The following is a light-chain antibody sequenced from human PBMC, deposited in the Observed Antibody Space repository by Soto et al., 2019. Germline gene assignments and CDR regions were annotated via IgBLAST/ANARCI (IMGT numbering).Light chain of an antibody. Sequence: EIVLTQSPGTLSLSPGERATLSCRASRSFASSSLGWYQQKPGQAPRLLIYAASTRATGIPDRFTGSGSATGFALTSRRLEPEDYAVYYCQRWASSPPYPFGQGTKLEL. CDR2: AAS. V-gene: IGKV3-20*01. J-gene: IGKJ2*01. CDR3: QRWASSPPYP. CDR1: RSFASSS.